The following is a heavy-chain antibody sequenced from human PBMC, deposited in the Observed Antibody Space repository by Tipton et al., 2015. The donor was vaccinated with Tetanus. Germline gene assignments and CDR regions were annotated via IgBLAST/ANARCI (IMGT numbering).Heavy chain of an antibody. V-gene: IGHV1-18*01. D-gene: IGHD1-14*01. J-gene: IGHJ3*01. CDR3: ARDADMWATRKAFDV. Sequence: QVQLVQSGAEVRKPGASVKVSCKASGYTFTSYGLNWVQQAPGQGLEWVAWISPSNGHTNYAQKFQGRVTMTTDTSTSTAYMELRDLRSDDTALYFCARDADMWATRKAFDVWGQGTMVTVSS. CDR1: GYTFTSYG. CDR2: ISPSNGHT.